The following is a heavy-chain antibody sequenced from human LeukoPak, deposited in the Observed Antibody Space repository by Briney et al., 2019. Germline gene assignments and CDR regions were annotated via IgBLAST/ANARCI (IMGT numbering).Heavy chain of an antibody. CDR3: AITAMYNSYGMDV. V-gene: IGHV5-51*01. Sequence: GESLKISCKGSGYSFTSYWIGWVRQMPGKGLELMGIMYPGDSDTRYSPSFQGQVTISADKSISTAYLQWNNLKASDTGMYYCAITAMYNSYGMDVWGQGTTVTVSS. J-gene: IGHJ6*02. CDR1: GYSFTSYW. D-gene: IGHD5-18*01. CDR2: MYPGDSDT.